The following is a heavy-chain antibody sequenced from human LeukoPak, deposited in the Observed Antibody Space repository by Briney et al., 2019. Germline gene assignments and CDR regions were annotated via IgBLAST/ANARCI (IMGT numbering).Heavy chain of an antibody. CDR3: ARASAGAFDY. V-gene: IGHV3-13*04. Sequence: GGSLRLSCAASGFTFSSYDMHWVRQPTGKGLEWVSGIGTTGDTYYPGSVKGRFTISRENAKNALYLQMNSLRAGDTAVYYCARASAGAFDYWGQGTLVTVSS. D-gene: IGHD1-26*01. CDR2: IGTTGDT. CDR1: GFTFSSYD. J-gene: IGHJ4*02.